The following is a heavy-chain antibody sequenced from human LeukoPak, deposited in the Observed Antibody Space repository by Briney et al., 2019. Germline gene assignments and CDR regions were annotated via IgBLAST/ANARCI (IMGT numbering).Heavy chain of an antibody. CDR2: IYYSGST. D-gene: IGHD3-10*01. V-gene: IGHV4-59*08. CDR1: GGSISSYY. J-gene: IGHJ6*02. Sequence: SETLSLTCTVSGGSISSYYWSWIRQPPGKGLEWIGYIYYSGSTNYNPSLKSRVTISVDTSKNQFSLKLSSVTAADTAVYYCARGDVLLWFGELKVDYGMDVWGQGTTVTVSS. CDR3: ARGDVLLWFGELKVDYGMDV.